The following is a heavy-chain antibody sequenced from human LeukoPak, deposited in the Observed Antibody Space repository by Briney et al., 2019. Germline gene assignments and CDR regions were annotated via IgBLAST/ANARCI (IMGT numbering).Heavy chain of an antibody. Sequence: GGSLRLSCAASGFTFSTYAMSWVRQAPGKGLEWVSVISGTGSSTYYADSVRGRFTISRDNSKNTLYLQMNSLRAEDTAVYYCAKDQGWELPYPLDYWGQGTLVTVSS. D-gene: IGHD1-26*01. CDR2: ISGTGSST. J-gene: IGHJ4*02. CDR1: GFTFSTYA. V-gene: IGHV3-23*01. CDR3: AKDQGWELPYPLDY.